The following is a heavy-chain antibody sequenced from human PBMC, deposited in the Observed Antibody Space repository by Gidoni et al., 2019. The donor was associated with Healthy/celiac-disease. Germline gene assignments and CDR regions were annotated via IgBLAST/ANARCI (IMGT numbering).Heavy chain of an antibody. V-gene: IGHV4-39*01. CDR3: ARHGAAASTGWFDP. CDR1: GGSISSSSYY. CDR2: IYYSGST. Sequence: QLQLQESGPGLVKPSETLSLTCTVAGGSISSSSYYWGWIRQPPGKGLAWIGSIYYSGSTYYNPSLKSRVTISVDTSKNQFSLKLSSVTAADTAVYYCARHGAAASTGWFDPWGQGTLVTVSS. D-gene: IGHD6-13*01. J-gene: IGHJ5*02.